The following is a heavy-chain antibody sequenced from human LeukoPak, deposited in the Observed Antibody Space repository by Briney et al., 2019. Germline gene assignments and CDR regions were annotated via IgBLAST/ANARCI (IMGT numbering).Heavy chain of an antibody. CDR2: ISHGGRNK. J-gene: IGHJ4*02. CDR1: GFTFSSYT. CDR3: ARGSHQDYFGSMTYLFDY. Sequence: GRSLRLSCAASGFTFSSYTIHWVRQAPGKGLEWVTLISHGGRNKNYADSVKGRFTISRDNSKKTLYLEVNSLRPEDTAVYYCARGSHQDYFGSMTYLFDYWGQGILVTVSS. V-gene: IGHV3-30*04. D-gene: IGHD3-10*01.